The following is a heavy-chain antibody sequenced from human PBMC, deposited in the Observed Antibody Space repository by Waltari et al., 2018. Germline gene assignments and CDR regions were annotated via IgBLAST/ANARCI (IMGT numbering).Heavy chain of an antibody. CDR1: GFTFSSYW. CDR2: INSDGSST. CDR3: ARESGYDYRFDY. Sequence: EVQLVESGGGLVQPGGSLRLSCAASGFTFSSYWLHWVRQAPGKGLVWVSRINSDGSSTSYADSVKGRFTISRDNAKNTLYLQMNSLRAEDTAVYYCARESGYDYRFDYWGQGTLVTVSS. J-gene: IGHJ4*02. V-gene: IGHV3-74*01. D-gene: IGHD5-12*01.